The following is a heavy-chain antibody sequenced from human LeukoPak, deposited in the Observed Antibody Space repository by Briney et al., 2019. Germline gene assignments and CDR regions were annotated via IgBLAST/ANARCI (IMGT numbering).Heavy chain of an antibody. CDR1: GFTVSGSA. Sequence: GRSLTLSCAASGFTVSGSAMHWVSPACGNWLGWVGRIRSKATSYAPAYAASVKGRFTRSRDDSKNRSYLQTNSLKTEDTAGYYCTRKTYCRSTSCYGNTGFDPWGQGTLVTVPS. D-gene: IGHD2-2*01. V-gene: IGHV3-73*01. CDR2: IRSKATSYAP. J-gene: IGHJ5*02. CDR3: TRKTYCRSTSCYGNTGFDP.